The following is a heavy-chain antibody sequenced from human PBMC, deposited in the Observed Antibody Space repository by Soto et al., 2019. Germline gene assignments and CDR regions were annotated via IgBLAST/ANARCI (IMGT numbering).Heavy chain of an antibody. CDR3: ARLRIATNNYKWFDP. D-gene: IGHD2-21*01. Sequence: SQTLSLTSSVSGAALNSGNYYWNWIRQVPGKGLEWIGHIYVTGAVDYNPSLRDRITISQDTSERQFSLNLRLVTAADTAVYYCARLRIATNNYKWFDPWGLGTLV. V-gene: IGHV4-31*03. CDR1: GAALNSGNYY. CDR2: IYVTGAV. J-gene: IGHJ5*02.